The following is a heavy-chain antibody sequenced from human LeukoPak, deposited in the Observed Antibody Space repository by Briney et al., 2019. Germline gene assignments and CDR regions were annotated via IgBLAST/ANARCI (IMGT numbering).Heavy chain of an antibody. Sequence: PSETLSLTCTVSGSSISSYYWSWIRQPPGKGLEWIGYIYYSGSTNYNPSLKSRVTISVDTSKNQFSLKLSSVTAADTAVYYCARADIVVVPAAMGGGAFGIWGQGTMVTVSS. J-gene: IGHJ3*02. CDR1: GSSISSYY. CDR2: IYYSGST. D-gene: IGHD2-2*01. CDR3: ARADIVVVPAAMGGGAFGI. V-gene: IGHV4-59*01.